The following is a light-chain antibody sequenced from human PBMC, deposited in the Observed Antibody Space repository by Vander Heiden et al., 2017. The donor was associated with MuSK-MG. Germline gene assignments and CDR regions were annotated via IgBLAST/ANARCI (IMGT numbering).Light chain of an antibody. J-gene: IGLJ3*02. CDR2: SNN. CDR3: SASEDTLNGYWV. Sequence: QSVLTQPPSASGTPGQRVTISCSGSSSIIGRNTVNCYQQLPGTAPNRLIFSNNQRHAGGTARCSGSKSGTSASMAIRWLPSEEEADYYCSASEDTLNGYWVFGGGTKLTVL. V-gene: IGLV1-44*01. CDR1: SSIIGRNT.